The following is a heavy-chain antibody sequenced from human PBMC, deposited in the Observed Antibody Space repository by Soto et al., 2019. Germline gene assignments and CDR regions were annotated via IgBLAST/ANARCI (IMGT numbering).Heavy chain of an antibody. CDR2: ISYDGSNK. Sequence: GGSLRLSCAASGFTFSSYAMHWVRQAPGKGLEWVAVISYDGSNKYYADSVKGRFTISRDNSKNTLYLQMNSLRAEDTAVYYCARDHSSTSCYFCYYYYGMDVWGQGTTVTVSS. V-gene: IGHV3-30-3*01. J-gene: IGHJ6*02. D-gene: IGHD2-2*01. CDR1: GFTFSSYA. CDR3: ARDHSSTSCYFCYYYYGMDV.